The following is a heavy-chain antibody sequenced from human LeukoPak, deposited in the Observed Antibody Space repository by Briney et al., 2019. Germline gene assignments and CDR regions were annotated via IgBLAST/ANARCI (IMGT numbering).Heavy chain of an antibody. CDR1: GFTFGDYS. CDR2: IRSKAYGGTT. CDR3: ARGRRATHDY. J-gene: IGHJ4*02. Sequence: GSLRLSCTPSGFTFGDYSMNWVRQAPGKGLGWVGFIRSKAYGGTTEYAASVKGRFTISRDDSKSIAYLQMNSLKSEDTAVYYCARGRRATHDYWGQGTLVTVSS. V-gene: IGHV3-49*04. D-gene: IGHD1-26*01.